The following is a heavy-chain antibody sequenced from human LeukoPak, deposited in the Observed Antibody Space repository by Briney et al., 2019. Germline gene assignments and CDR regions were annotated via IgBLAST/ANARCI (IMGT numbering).Heavy chain of an antibody. Sequence: SETLSLTCTVSGGSISSYYWSWIRRPPGKGLEWIGYIYYSGSTNYNPSLKSRVTISVDTSKNQFSLKLSSVTAADTAVYYCARGSWELPPFDYWGQGTLVTVSS. CDR1: GGSISSYY. D-gene: IGHD1-26*01. CDR3: ARGSWELPPFDY. J-gene: IGHJ4*02. CDR2: IYYSGST. V-gene: IGHV4-59*01.